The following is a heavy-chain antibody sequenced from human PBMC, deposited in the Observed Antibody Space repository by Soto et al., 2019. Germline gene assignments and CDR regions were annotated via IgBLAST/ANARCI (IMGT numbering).Heavy chain of an antibody. CDR3: AVWLQLRGGFDY. Sequence: GVSLRLSCAASGFTVSSNYMSWVRQAPGKGLEWVSVIYSGGSTYYADSVKGRFTISRDNSKNTLYLQMNSLRAEDTAVYYCAVWLQLRGGFDYWGQGTLVTVSS. J-gene: IGHJ4*02. CDR1: GFTVSSNY. V-gene: IGHV3-53*01. D-gene: IGHD5-12*01. CDR2: IYSGGST.